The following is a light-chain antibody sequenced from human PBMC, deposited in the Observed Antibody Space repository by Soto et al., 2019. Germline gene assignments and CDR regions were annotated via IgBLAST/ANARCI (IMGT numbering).Light chain of an antibody. J-gene: IGKJ5*01. CDR1: QSSSTY. CDR2: AAS. V-gene: IGKV1-39*01. CDR3: QQSYRTPIT. Sequence: DIQLTQSASPVSASVGDRVAITRPASQSSSTYLNWYQQTPGKAPKVLIYAASNLQSGVPPRFSGSGSGTDFTLTISSLQPEDVATYFCQQSYRTPITFGQGTRLEIK.